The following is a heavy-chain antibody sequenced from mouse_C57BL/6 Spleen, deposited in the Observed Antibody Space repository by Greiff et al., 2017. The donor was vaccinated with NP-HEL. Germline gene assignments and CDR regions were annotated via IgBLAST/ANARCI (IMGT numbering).Heavy chain of an antibody. CDR1: GYTFTSYW. D-gene: IGHD4-1*01. CDR2: IDPSDSYT. V-gene: IGHV1-59*01. CDR3: AREGLTGDFDY. J-gene: IGHJ2*01. Sequence: QVQLQQPGAELVRPGTSVKLSCKASGYTFTSYWMHWVKQRPGQGLEWIGVIDPSDSYTNYNQKFKGKATLTVDTSSSTAYMQLSSLTSEDSAVYYCAREGLTGDFDYWGQGTTLTVSS.